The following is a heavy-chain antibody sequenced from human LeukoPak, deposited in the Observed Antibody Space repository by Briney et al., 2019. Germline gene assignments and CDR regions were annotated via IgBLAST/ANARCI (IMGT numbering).Heavy chain of an antibody. D-gene: IGHD4-17*01. CDR1: GFTFGNYA. CDR2: IAASSGDT. Sequence: PGGSLRLSCAASGFTFGNYAMNWVRQAPGKGLEWVSSIAASSGDTYYADSVKGRFTISRDNSKNALYLQMNSLSAEDTALYYCAKAAYGDYVNWFDPWGQGTLVTVSS. J-gene: IGHJ5*02. V-gene: IGHV3-23*01. CDR3: AKAAYGDYVNWFDP.